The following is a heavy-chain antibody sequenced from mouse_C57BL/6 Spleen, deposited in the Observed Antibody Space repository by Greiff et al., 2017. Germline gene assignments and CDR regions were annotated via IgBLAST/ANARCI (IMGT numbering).Heavy chain of an antibody. CDR2: FYPGSGSI. Sequence: VQLQESGAELVKPGASVKLSCKASGYTFTEYTIHWVKQRSGQGLEWIGWFYPGSGSIKYNEKFKDKATLTADKSSSTVYMELSRLTSEDSAVYFCARHEDREYSNYSWFAYWGQGTLVTVSA. V-gene: IGHV1-62-2*01. D-gene: IGHD2-5*01. CDR3: ARHEDREYSNYSWFAY. CDR1: GYTFTEYT. J-gene: IGHJ3*01.